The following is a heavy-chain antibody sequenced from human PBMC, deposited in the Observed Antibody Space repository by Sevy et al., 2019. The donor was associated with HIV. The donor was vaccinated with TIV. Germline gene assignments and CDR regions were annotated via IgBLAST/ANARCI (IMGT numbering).Heavy chain of an antibody. CDR1: GFAFRTYA. D-gene: IGHD3-9*01. CDR2: ISSNGDNA. Sequence: GGSLRLSCAASGFAFRTYAFHWVRQAPGRGLEWVGLISSNGDNALYAYSVRGRFTISRDNSMNTLYLELNNLTPDDTAVYYCAIGPEWELTSFLSHWGQGTLVTVSS. J-gene: IGHJ4*02. V-gene: IGHV3-30-3*01. CDR3: AIGPEWELTSFLSH.